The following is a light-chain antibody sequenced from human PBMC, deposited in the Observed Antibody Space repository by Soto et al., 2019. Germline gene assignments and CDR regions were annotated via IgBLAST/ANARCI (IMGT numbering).Light chain of an antibody. CDR2: DAS. V-gene: IGKV3-11*01. Sequence: EIVLTQSPATLSLSPGEIATLSCRASQSVRGYLAWYQHKPGQAPRLLNYDASNRATGIPARVSGSGSGTDFTLTISSLEPEDFAVYYCQQRSNWPPGLTFGGGTKVEIK. J-gene: IGKJ4*01. CDR3: QQRSNWPPGLT. CDR1: QSVRGY.